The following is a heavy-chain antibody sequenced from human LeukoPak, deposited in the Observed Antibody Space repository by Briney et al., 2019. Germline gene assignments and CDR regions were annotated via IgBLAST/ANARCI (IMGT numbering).Heavy chain of an antibody. CDR1: GFTFSSYG. CDR3: ARESGIAAALDL. Sequence: PGGSLRLSCAASGFTFSSYGMHWVRQAAGKGLGWVAVISYDGSNQYYADSVKGRFTISRDNSKNTLYLQMNSLRAEDTAVYYCARESGIAAALDLWGQGTLVTVSS. D-gene: IGHD6-13*01. V-gene: IGHV3-30*19. J-gene: IGHJ5*02. CDR2: ISYDGSNQ.